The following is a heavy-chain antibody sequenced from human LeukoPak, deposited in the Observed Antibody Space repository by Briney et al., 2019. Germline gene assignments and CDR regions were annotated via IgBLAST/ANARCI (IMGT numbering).Heavy chain of an antibody. CDR2: IIPILGIA. Sequence: GASVKVSCKASGGTFSSYAISWVRQAPGQGLEGMGRIIPILGIANYAQKFQGRVTITADKSTSTAYMELSSLRSEDTAVYYCASMNSSGWYFNYWGQGTLVTVSS. D-gene: IGHD6-19*01. V-gene: IGHV1-69*04. J-gene: IGHJ4*02. CDR3: ASMNSSGWYFNY. CDR1: GGTFSSYA.